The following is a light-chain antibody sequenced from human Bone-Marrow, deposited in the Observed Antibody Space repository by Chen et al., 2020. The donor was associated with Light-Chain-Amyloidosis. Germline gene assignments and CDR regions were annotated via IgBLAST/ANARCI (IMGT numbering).Light chain of an antibody. Sequence: QSALTQPASVSGSPGPSITISCTGTSSDVGGNNHVSWYQQHPDKAPKLMIYEVTNRPSWVPDRFSGSKSDNTDSLTISGLQTEDEDDYFCSSYTITNTLVFGSGTRVTVL. CDR3: SSYTITNTLV. V-gene: IGLV2-14*01. CDR1: SSDVGGNNH. CDR2: EVT. J-gene: IGLJ1*01.